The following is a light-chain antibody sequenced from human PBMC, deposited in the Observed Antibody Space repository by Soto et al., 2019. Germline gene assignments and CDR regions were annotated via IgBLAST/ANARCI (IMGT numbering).Light chain of an antibody. J-gene: IGKJ5*01. Sequence: EIVLTQSPATLSLSPGERATLSCRASQSVSSYLAWYQQKPGQAPRLLIYDTSTRATGVPTRFSGSRSGAEFTLTISSLQSEDFAVYYCQQYNNWPQITFGQGTRLEI. CDR1: QSVSSY. CDR3: QQYNNWPQIT. CDR2: DTS. V-gene: IGKV3-15*01.